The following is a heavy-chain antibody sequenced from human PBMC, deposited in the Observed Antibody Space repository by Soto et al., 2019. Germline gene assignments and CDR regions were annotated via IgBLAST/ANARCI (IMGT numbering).Heavy chain of an antibody. Sequence: SGPTLVNPTQTLTLTCIFSGFSLSTSGVGVGWIRQPPGKALECLALIYWDDDKRYSPSLKSRLSVTKDTSKNQVVLTMTNMDPVDTGTYYCAHRLCDSSCYWDVGFFDYWGQGTLVPVSS. CDR3: AHRLCDSSCYWDVGFFDY. CDR2: IYWDDDK. CDR1: GFSLSTSGVG. V-gene: IGHV2-5*02. D-gene: IGHD2-15*01. J-gene: IGHJ4*02.